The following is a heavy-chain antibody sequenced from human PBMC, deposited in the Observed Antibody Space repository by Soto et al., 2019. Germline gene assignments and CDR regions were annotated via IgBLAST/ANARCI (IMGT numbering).Heavy chain of an antibody. V-gene: IGHV4-30-4*01. CDR2: IYYSGST. D-gene: IGHD1-26*01. J-gene: IGHJ4*02. CDR1: GGSISSGDYY. Sequence: QVQLQESGPGLVKPSQTLSLTCTVSGGSISSGDYYWSWIRQPPGKGLEWSGYIYYSGSTYYNPSLKSRVTISVDTSKNPFSLKLSSVTAADTAVYYCAREGGIVGATTVDYWGQGTLVTVSS. CDR3: AREGGIVGATTVDY.